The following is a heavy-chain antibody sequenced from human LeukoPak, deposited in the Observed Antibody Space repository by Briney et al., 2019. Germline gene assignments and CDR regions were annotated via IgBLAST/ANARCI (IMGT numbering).Heavy chain of an antibody. Sequence: SVKVSCKASGDIFSSYAISWVRQTPGQGLEWMGRIIPILGIANYAQKFQGRVTIIADKSTSTVYMELSSLRSEDTAVYYCARVTGNSGYEIHYYFDYWGQGTLVTVSS. D-gene: IGHD5-12*01. CDR3: ARVTGNSGYEIHYYFDY. J-gene: IGHJ4*02. CDR2: IIPILGIA. CDR1: GDIFSSYA. V-gene: IGHV1-69*04.